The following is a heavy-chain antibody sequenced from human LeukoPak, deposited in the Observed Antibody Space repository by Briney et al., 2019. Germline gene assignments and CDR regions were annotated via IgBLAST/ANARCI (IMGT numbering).Heavy chain of an antibody. J-gene: IGHJ4*02. CDR1: GYTFTSYD. V-gene: IGHV1-8*03. CDR2: MNPNSGNT. Sequence: ASVKVSCKASGYTFTSYDINWVRQATGQGLEWMGWMNPNSGNTGYAQKFQGRVTITRNTSISTAYMGLSSLRSEDTAVYYCAIEYCGGDCSLDYWGQGTLVTVSS. CDR3: AIEYCGGDCSLDY. D-gene: IGHD2-21*01.